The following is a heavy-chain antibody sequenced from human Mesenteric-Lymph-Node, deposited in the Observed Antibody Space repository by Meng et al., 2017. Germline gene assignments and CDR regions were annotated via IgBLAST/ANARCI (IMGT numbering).Heavy chain of an antibody. CDR1: GGSISSGGYY. CDR3: ARDPTGGEDHQRV. Sequence: QVQRQESGPGLVEPSGTLSLTCTVSGGSISSGGYYWSWIRQHPGKGLEWIGYIYYSGSTYYNPSLKSRVTISVDTSKNQFSLKLSSVTAADTAVYYCARDPTGGEDHQRVWGQGTLVTVSS. J-gene: IGHJ4*02. CDR2: IYYSGST. D-gene: IGHD1-14*01. V-gene: IGHV4-31*03.